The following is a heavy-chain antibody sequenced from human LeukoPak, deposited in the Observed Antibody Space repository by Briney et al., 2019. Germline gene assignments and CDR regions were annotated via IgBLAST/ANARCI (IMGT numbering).Heavy chain of an antibody. J-gene: IGHJ5*02. CDR1: GYSFSSYY. CDR2: INPSGDST. V-gene: IGHV1-46*01. D-gene: IGHD4-17*01. CDR3: ARENDYGNNWFDP. Sequence: ASVTVSCKASGYSFSSYYMHWVRQAPGQGLEWMGIINPSGDSTTYAQKFQGGVTMTRDTSTRTVYMELSSLRSDDTAVYYCARENDYGNNWFDPWGQGTLVTVSS.